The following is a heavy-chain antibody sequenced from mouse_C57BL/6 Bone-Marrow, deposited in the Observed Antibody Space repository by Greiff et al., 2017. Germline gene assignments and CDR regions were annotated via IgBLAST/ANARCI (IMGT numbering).Heavy chain of an antibody. D-gene: IGHD2-1*01. CDR3: ERSDYGNYLTMDY. CDR1: GYTFTNYW. Sequence: VQLQQPGAELVRPGTSVKMSCKASGYTFTNYWIGWAKQRPGHGLEWIGDIYPGGGYTNYNEKFKGKATLTADKSSSTAYMQFSSLTSEDSAIYYCERSDYGNYLTMDYWGQGTAVTVSS. V-gene: IGHV1-63*01. J-gene: IGHJ4*01. CDR2: IYPGGGYT.